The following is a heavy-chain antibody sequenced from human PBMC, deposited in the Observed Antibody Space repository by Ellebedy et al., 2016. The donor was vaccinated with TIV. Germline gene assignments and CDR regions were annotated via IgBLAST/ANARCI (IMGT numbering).Heavy chain of an antibody. CDR2: ISYDGSNK. J-gene: IGHJ4*02. D-gene: IGHD5-24*01. V-gene: IGHV3-30-3*01. CDR1: GFTFSSYA. CDR3: ARERVATTDIDY. Sequence: GESLKISCAASGFTFSSYAMHWVRQAPGKGLEWVAVISYDGSNKYYAGSVKGRFTISRDNSKNTLYLQMNSLRAEDTAVYYCARERVATTDIDYWGQGTLVTVSS.